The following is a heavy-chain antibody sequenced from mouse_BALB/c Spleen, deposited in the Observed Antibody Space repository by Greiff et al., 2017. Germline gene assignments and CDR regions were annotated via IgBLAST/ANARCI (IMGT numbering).Heavy chain of an antibody. Sequence: DVQLQESGPELVKPGASVKISCKASGYTFTDYNMHWVKQSHGKSLEWIGYIYPYNGGTGYNQKFKSKATLTVDNSSSTAYMELRSLTSEDSAVYYCARGAMITTYWYFDVWGAGTTVTVSS. D-gene: IGHD2-4*01. CDR1: GYTFTDYN. V-gene: IGHV1S29*02. J-gene: IGHJ1*01. CDR3: ARGAMITTYWYFDV. CDR2: IYPYNGGT.